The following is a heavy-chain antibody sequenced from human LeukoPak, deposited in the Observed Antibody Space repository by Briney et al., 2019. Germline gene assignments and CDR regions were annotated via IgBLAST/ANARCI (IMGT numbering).Heavy chain of an antibody. CDR2: FDPADGET. CDR3: ATEGKMVRGVYTDY. Sequence: GGSLRLSCAASGFTFSTYGMHWVRQAPGKGFEWMGRFDPADGETIYAQKFQGRVTMTADTSTDTVFMGLGSLRSEDTAVYYCATEGKMVRGVYTDYWGQGTLVTVSS. CDR1: GFTFSTYG. V-gene: IGHV1-24*01. D-gene: IGHD3-10*01. J-gene: IGHJ4*02.